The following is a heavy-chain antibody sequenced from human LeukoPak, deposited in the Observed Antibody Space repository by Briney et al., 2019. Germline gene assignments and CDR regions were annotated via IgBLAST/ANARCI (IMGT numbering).Heavy chain of an antibody. Sequence: PGGSLRLSCAASGLTFSSYAMHWVRQAPGKGLEWVAVISYDGSNKYYADSVKGRFTISRDNSKNTLYLQMNSLRAEDTAVYYCARAPGSYYEFDYWGQGTLVTVSS. V-gene: IGHV3-30*04. J-gene: IGHJ4*02. CDR3: ARAPGSYYEFDY. CDR2: ISYDGSNK. D-gene: IGHD1-26*01. CDR1: GLTFSSYA.